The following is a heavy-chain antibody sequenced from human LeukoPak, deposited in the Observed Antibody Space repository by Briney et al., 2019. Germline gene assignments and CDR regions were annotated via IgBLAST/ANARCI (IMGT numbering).Heavy chain of an antibody. V-gene: IGHV4-61*02. D-gene: IGHD3-10*01. Sequence: SQTLSLTCTVSGGSISSGSYYWSWIRQPAGKGLEWIGRIYTSGDTNYNPSLKSRLTVSLDTSKNQFSLKLSSMAAADTAVYYCARSVIRGLITGVFDYWGQGTLVTVSS. CDR3: ARSVIRGLITGVFDY. J-gene: IGHJ4*02. CDR2: IYTSGDT. CDR1: GGSISSGSYY.